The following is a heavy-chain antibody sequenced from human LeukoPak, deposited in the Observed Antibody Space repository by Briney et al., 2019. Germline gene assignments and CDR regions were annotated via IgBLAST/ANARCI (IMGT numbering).Heavy chain of an antibody. CDR3: AKDDYYDSSGYYYG. D-gene: IGHD3-22*01. CDR2: ISGSGGST. J-gene: IGHJ4*02. CDR1: GFTFSSYG. V-gene: IGHV3-23*01. Sequence: GGSLRLSCAASGFTFSSYGMSWGRQAPGKGLEWVSAISGSGGSTYYADSVKGRFTISRDDSKNTLYLQMDSLRADDTAVYYCAKDDYYDSSGYYYGWGQGTLVTVSS.